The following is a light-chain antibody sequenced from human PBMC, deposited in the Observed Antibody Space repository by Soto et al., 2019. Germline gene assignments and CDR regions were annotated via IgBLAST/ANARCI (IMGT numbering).Light chain of an antibody. V-gene: IGKV3D-20*02. CDR3: QHRYNWISA. Sequence: DIVLTQSRGTVSLSPGERATLSCRSSQRFXSNYAAWYQQKPGLAPRLLTDGASNRATGSPDRLSGSGSGTDFTLTISRLEPEDFAVYYCQHRYNWISAFGQGTRLEIK. J-gene: IGKJ5*01. CDR2: GAS. CDR1: QRFXSNY.